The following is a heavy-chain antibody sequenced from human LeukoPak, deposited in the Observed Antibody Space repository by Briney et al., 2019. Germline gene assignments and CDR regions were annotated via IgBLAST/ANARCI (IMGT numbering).Heavy chain of an antibody. D-gene: IGHD5-18*01. CDR1: GFTFSSYG. V-gene: IGHV3-30*02. Sequence: GGSLRLSCAASGFTFSSYGMHWVRQAPGKGLEWVAFIRYDGSNKYYADSVKGRFTISRDNSKNTLYLQMNSLRAEDTAVYYCARDPVQRGYSYGANFDYWGQGTLVTVSS. CDR2: IRYDGSNK. CDR3: ARDPVQRGYSYGANFDY. J-gene: IGHJ4*02.